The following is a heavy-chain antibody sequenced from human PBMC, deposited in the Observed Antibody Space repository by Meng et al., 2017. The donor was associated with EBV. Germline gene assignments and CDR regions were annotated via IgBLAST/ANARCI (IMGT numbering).Heavy chain of an antibody. V-gene: IGHV1-3*01. CDR1: GYAFTSYI. CDR2: INVGVGYT. D-gene: IGHD2-21*01. Sequence: QVQVVQSGAEVKNPGASVKVSCKASGYAFTSYIFHWVRQAPGQRLEWMGWINVGVGYTKYSQKFQGRVTISSDTSATTGYMELSSLRSEDTAVYYCVRGPPVGVPGPGDYWGQGTLVTVSS. J-gene: IGHJ4*02. CDR3: VRGPPVGVPGPGDY.